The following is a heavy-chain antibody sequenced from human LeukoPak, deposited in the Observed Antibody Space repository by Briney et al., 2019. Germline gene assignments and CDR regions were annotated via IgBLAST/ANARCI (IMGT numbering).Heavy chain of an antibody. D-gene: IGHD5-18*01. V-gene: IGHV1-46*01. Sequence: ASVKVSCKAFGYTFTSNYMHWVRQAPGQGPEWMGVISPSGGSTTYAQKFQGRVTLTRDMSTSTDYLELSSLRSEDTAVYYCARDLIQLWLRGFIGYWGQGTLVTVSS. CDR2: ISPSGGST. CDR1: GYTFTSNY. J-gene: IGHJ4*02. CDR3: ARDLIQLWLRGFIGY.